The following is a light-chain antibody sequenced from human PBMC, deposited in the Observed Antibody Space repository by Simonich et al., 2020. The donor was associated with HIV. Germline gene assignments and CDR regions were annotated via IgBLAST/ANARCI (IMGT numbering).Light chain of an antibody. V-gene: IGKV3-15*01. Sequence: EIVMTQSPATLSVSPGERATLSCRVSQSVASNLAWYQQNPGQPPRLLIYGASPRATVIPARVSGCGSGTDFTLTISSLQSEDFAVYYCQQRSNWPITFGQGTRLEIK. CDR2: GAS. J-gene: IGKJ5*01. CDR3: QQRSNWPIT. CDR1: QSVASN.